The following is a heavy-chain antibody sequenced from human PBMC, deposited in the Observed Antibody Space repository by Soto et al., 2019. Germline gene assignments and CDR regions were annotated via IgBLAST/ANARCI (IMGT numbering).Heavy chain of an antibody. V-gene: IGHV3-13*01. CDR3: ARESEGLGFDY. Sequence: PGGSLRLSCAASGFTFSSYDMHWVRQATGKGLEWVSAIGTAGDTYYPGSVKGRFTISRENAKNSLYLQMNSLRAGDTAVYYCARESEGLGFDYWGQGTLVTVSS. CDR2: IGTAGDT. J-gene: IGHJ4*02. CDR1: GFTFSSYD.